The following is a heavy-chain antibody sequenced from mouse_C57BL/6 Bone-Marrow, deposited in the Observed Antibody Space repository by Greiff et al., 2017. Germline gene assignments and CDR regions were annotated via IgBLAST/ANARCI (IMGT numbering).Heavy chain of an antibody. CDR3: ARSPDYYGSSLFDY. V-gene: IGHV1-82*01. J-gene: IGHJ2*01. Sequence: VKLMESGPELVKPGASVKISCKASGYAFSSSWMNWVKQRPGKGLEWIGRIYPGDGYTNYNGKFKGKATLTADKSSSTAYMQLSSLTSEDAAVYFCARSPDYYGSSLFDYWGQGTTLTVSS. D-gene: IGHD1-1*01. CDR1: GYAFSSSW. CDR2: IYPGDGYT.